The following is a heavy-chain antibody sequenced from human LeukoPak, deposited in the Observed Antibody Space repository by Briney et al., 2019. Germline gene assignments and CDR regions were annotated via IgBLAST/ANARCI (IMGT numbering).Heavy chain of an antibody. CDR3: AKDSVSTAGSSFYSDDAFDI. Sequence: SGGSLRLSCAASGFTFSSYAMSWVRQAPGKGLEWVSAISGSGGSTYYADSVKGRFTISRDNSKNTLYLQMNSLRAEDTAVYYCAKDSVSTAGSSFYSDDAFDIWGQGTMVTVSS. CDR2: ISGSGGST. D-gene: IGHD4-11*01. J-gene: IGHJ3*02. CDR1: GFTFSSYA. V-gene: IGHV3-23*01.